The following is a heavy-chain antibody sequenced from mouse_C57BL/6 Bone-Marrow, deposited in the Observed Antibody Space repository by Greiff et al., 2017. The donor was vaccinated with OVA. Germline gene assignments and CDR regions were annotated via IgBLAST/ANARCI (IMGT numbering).Heavy chain of an antibody. Sequence: QVTLKESGAELVRPGASVTLSCKASGYTFTDYEMHWVKQTPVHGLEWIGAIDPETGGTAYNQKFKGKAILTADKSSSTAYMELRSLTSEDSAVYYCAYGNYGYWGQGTTLTVSS. CDR2: IDPETGGT. J-gene: IGHJ2*01. D-gene: IGHD2-1*01. V-gene: IGHV1-15*01. CDR1: GYTFTDYE. CDR3: AYGNYGY.